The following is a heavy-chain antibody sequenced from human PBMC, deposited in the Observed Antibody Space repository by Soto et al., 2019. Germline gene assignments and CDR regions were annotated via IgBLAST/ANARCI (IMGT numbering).Heavy chain of an antibody. CDR3: ARESEDLTSNFDY. CDR2: IWYDGSNK. CDR1: GFTFSSYG. Sequence: HPGGSLRLSCAASGFTFSSYGMHWVRQVPGKGLEWVAVIWYDGSNKYYADSVKGRFTISRDNSKNTLYLQMNSLRAEDTAVYYCARESEDLTSNFDYWGQGTLVTVSS. V-gene: IGHV3-33*01. J-gene: IGHJ4*02.